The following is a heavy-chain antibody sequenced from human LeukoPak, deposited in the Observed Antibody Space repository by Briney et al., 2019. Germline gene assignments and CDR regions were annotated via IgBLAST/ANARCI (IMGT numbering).Heavy chain of an antibody. CDR3: ARFEWLLPYYYYYGMDV. V-gene: IGHV1-18*01. CDR1: GYTFTSYG. J-gene: IGHJ6*02. CDR2: ISAYNGNT. D-gene: IGHD3-9*01. Sequence: ASVKVSCKASGYTFTSYGISWVRQAPGQGLEWMGWISAYNGNTNYAQKLQGRATMTTDTSTSTAYMELRSLRSDDTAVYYCARFEWLLPYYYYYGMDVWGQGTTVTVSS.